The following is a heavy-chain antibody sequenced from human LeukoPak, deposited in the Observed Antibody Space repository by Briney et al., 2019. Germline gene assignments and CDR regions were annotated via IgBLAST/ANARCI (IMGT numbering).Heavy chain of an antibody. CDR1: GYTFTSNY. V-gene: IGHV1-2*02. J-gene: IGHJ4*02. CDR2: INPKSGGT. Sequence: ASVKISCKASGYTFTSNYMNWLLQAPGQGRQWMGWINPKSGGTNYAQKFQGRVTMTRDTSISTAYMELSRLRSDDTAVYYCARGSPDIVVVPAAIGVDYWGQGTLVTVSS. D-gene: IGHD2-2*02. CDR3: ARGSPDIVVVPAAIGVDY.